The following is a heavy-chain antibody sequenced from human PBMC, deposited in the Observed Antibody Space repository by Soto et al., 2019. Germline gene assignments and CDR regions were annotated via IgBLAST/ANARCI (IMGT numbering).Heavy chain of an antibody. D-gene: IGHD3-10*01. CDR3: ARGGRAYGSGSYFWSFDY. Sequence: QVQLQQWGAGLLKPSETLSLTCAVYGGSFSGYYWSWIRQPPGKGLEWIGEINHSGTSHYNPSLESRVITSVVTSNNQFSLMLSSVTAADTAVYYCARGGRAYGSGSYFWSFDYWGQGTQVTVSS. J-gene: IGHJ4*02. V-gene: IGHV4-34*01. CDR2: INHSGTS. CDR1: GGSFSGYY.